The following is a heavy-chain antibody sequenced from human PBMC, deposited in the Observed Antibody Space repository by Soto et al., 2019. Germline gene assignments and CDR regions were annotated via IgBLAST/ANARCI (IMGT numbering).Heavy chain of an antibody. J-gene: IGHJ4*02. CDR2: IWCDGSNK. Sequence: QVQLVESGGGVVQPGRSLRLSCAASGFTFSSYGMHWVRQAPGKGLEWVAVIWCDGSNKYYADSVKGRFTISRDNSKNTLYLQMNRLRAEDTAVYYCARGTLNNYDFWSGYLDYWGQGTLVTVSP. D-gene: IGHD3-3*01. V-gene: IGHV3-33*01. CDR3: ARGTLNNYDFWSGYLDY. CDR1: GFTFSSYG.